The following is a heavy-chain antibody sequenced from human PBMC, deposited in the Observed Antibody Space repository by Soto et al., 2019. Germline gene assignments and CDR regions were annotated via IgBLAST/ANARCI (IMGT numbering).Heavy chain of an antibody. D-gene: IGHD6-13*01. CDR2: IYPGDSDT. V-gene: IGHV5-51*01. CDR3: ARHHGSPGSYFGMDV. J-gene: IGHJ6*02. Sequence: GDSLKISCKGSGYSFTNYWINWVRQMPGKGLEWMGIIYPGDSDTRYSPSFQGQVTISADKSISTAYLQWRSLKASDTAIYYCARHHGSPGSYFGMDVWGQGTTVTVSS. CDR1: GYSFTNYW.